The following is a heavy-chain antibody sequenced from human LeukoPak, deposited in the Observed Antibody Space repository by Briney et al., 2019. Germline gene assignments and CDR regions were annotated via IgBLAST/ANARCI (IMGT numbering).Heavy chain of an antibody. D-gene: IGHD3-22*01. V-gene: IGHV1-8*01. CDR1: GYTFTSYY. J-gene: IGHJ1*01. CDR3: AKDRSYYDNTDLWGAEYFQH. CDR2: MNPNSGNT. Sequence: GASVKVSCKASGYTFTSYYINWVRQATGQGPEWMGWMNPNSGNTDYAQRFQGRVTMTRNTSISTAYMELSSLRSEDTAVYYCAKDRSYYDNTDLWGAEYFQHWGQGTLVTVSS.